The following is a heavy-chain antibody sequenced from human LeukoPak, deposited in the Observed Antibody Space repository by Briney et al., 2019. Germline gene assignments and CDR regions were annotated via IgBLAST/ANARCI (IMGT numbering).Heavy chain of an antibody. J-gene: IGHJ6*02. V-gene: IGHV5-51*01. D-gene: IGHD2-15*01. Sequence: GEFLKTSCKASGYSFSSDWIAWVRQMPGKGLEWMGIIFPIDSETTYSPSFQGQVTISADKSISTAYLQWSSLKASDTAMYYCTRGCSGGSCSRDAMDVWGQGTMVTVSS. CDR1: GYSFSSDW. CDR2: IFPIDSET. CDR3: TRGCSGGSCSRDAMDV.